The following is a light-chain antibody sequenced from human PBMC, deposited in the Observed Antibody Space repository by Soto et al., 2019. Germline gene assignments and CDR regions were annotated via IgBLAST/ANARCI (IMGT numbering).Light chain of an antibody. CDR2: TAS. CDR1: QGISSL. CDR3: QQANTFPLT. V-gene: IGKV1-12*01. Sequence: DIQMTQSPSSVSASVGDRVTITCRASQGISSLLAWYQQKPGKAPNLLIHTASSLQSGVPSRFSGSGSGTDLTLTISSRQPEDFATYYCQQANTFPLTFGGGTKVEIK. J-gene: IGKJ4*01.